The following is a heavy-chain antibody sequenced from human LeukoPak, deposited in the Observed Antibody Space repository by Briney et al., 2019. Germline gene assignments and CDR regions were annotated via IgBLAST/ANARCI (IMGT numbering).Heavy chain of an antibody. D-gene: IGHD5-12*01. Sequence: GGSLRLSCAASGFTFYSYAMNWVRQAPGKGLEWVGRIKSKTEGGTTDYAAPVKGRFTISRDDSQNTVDLQISSLTAEDTAMYFCTTTYIVASTRKFGDYWGQGTLVVVSS. CDR3: TTTYIVASTRKFGDY. CDR2: IKSKTEGGTT. J-gene: IGHJ4*02. CDR1: GFTFYSYA. V-gene: IGHV3-15*01.